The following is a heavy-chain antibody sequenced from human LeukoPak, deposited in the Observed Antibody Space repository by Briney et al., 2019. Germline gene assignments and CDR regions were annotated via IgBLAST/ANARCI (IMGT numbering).Heavy chain of an antibody. D-gene: IGHD3-22*01. CDR2: INSDGSNT. CDR1: GFTFSSYW. Sequence: PGGSLRLSCAASGFTFSSYWMHWVGQVPGKRVVWVSRINSDGSNTRYADSVKGRFTISRDNAKNTLYLQMNSLRAEDTAVYYCARDLELVYYDSSGYDYWGQGTLVIVSS. J-gene: IGHJ4*02. V-gene: IGHV3-74*01. CDR3: ARDLELVYYDSSGYDY.